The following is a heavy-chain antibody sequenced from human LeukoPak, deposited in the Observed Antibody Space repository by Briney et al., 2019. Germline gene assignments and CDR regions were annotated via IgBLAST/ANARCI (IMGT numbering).Heavy chain of an antibody. D-gene: IGHD3-10*01. CDR2: ISGSGGST. V-gene: IGHV3-23*01. CDR1: GFTFSSYA. Sequence: PGGSLRLSCAASGFTFSSYAMSWVRQAPGEGLEWVSAISGSGGSTYYADSVKGRFTISRDNSKNTLYLQMNSLRAEDTAVYYCAKARSRRSDYGLDYWGQGTLVTVSS. J-gene: IGHJ4*02. CDR3: AKARSRRSDYGLDY.